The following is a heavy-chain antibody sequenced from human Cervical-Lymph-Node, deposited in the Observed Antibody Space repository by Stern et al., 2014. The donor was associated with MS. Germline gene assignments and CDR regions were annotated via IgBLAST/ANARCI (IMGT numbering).Heavy chain of an antibody. CDR3: ARDYGDYAFDY. D-gene: IGHD4-17*01. J-gene: IGHJ4*02. V-gene: IGHV5-51*01. CDR1: GYSFTANW. Sequence: EVQLVESGAEVKKPGESLKISCKGSGYSFTANWIAWVRQMPGKGLEWMGIIYPGGSDTRYSPAFHGEVTFSADKSISAAYLQWSSLKASDTAMYYCARDYGDYAFDYWGQGTLVTVSS. CDR2: IYPGGSDT.